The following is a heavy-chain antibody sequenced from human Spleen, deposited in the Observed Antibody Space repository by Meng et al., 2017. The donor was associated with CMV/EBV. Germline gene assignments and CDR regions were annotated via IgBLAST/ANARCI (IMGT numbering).Heavy chain of an antibody. V-gene: IGHV3-74*01. J-gene: IGHJ5*02. CDR3: ARDGGSSWYEVASPGNWLDP. CDR2: ISSDGSST. D-gene: IGHD6-19*01. CDR1: GHTFPTYW. Sequence: GGSLRLSCVVSGHTFPTYWMTWVRQAPGKGLVWVSRISSDGSSTSYADSVKGRFSISRDNAKKMLFLQMNSLRAEDTAVYYCARDGGSSWYEVASPGNWLDPWGQGTLVTVSS.